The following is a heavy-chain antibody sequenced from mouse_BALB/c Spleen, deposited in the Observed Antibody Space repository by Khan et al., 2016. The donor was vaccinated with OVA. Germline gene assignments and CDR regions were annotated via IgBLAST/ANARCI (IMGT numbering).Heavy chain of an antibody. J-gene: IGHJ4*01. CDR3: ARAYYGNYREAMDY. V-gene: IGHV2-6-7*01. CDR1: GFSLTGYG. Sequence: VQLQESGPGLVAPSQSLSITCTVSGFSLTGYGVNWVRQPPGKGLEWLGMIWGDGSTDYNSALKSRLSISKDNSKSQVFLKMHSLQTDDTARYYCARAYYGNYREAMDYWGQGTSVTVSS. CDR2: IWGDGST. D-gene: IGHD2-10*01.